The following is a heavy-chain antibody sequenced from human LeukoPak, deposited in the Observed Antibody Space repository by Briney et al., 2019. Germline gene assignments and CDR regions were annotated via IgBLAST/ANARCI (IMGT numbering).Heavy chain of an antibody. Sequence: SETLSLTCTVYGGSFSGYYWIWIRQPPGKGLEWIGEINHSGSTNYNPSLKSRVTISVDTSTKQFSLKLSSVTAADTAVYYCARAGGRYYDILTGYYGDFDYWGQGTLVTVSS. CDR3: ARAGGRYYDILTGYYGDFDY. J-gene: IGHJ4*02. CDR1: GGSFSGYY. D-gene: IGHD3-9*01. CDR2: INHSGST. V-gene: IGHV4-34*01.